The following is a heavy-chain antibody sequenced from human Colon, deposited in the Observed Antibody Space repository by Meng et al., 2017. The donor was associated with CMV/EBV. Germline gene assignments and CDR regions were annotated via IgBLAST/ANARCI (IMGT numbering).Heavy chain of an antibody. V-gene: IGHV4-61*01. J-gene: IGHJ4*02. D-gene: IGHD2-15*01. Sequence: SETLSLTCNVSGGSVTNNLYSWSWIRQPPGKGLEWIGYIYYSGSTKYNPSLKSRVTISVDMSRNQVSLKLSSVTAADTAMYYCARDGRSSRSGGSCLDYWGQGTLVTVSS. CDR2: IYYSGST. CDR1: GGSVTNNLYS. CDR3: ARDGRSSRSGGSCLDY.